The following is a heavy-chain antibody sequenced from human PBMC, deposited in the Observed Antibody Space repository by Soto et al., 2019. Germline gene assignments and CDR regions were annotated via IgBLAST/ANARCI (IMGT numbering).Heavy chain of an antibody. V-gene: IGHV3-9*01. CDR3: AKDMKWGGMTTVHYFDS. CDR2: ISSNSDTI. D-gene: IGHD4-17*01. CDR1: GFTVDDYA. J-gene: IGHJ4*02. Sequence: EVQLVESGGGLEQPGRSLRLSCVASGFTVDDYAMHWVRQAPGKGLEWVSGISSNSDTIDYADSVKGRFTISRDNAKKSLFLQMNSLRPEDTALYYCAKDMKWGGMTTVHYFDSWGQGTQVTVSS.